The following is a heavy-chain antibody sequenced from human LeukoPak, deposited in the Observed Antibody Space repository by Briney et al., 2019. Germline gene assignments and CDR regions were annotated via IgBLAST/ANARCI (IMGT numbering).Heavy chain of an antibody. V-gene: IGHV3-21*01. CDR2: ISSSSSYI. D-gene: IGHD3-9*01. CDR3: ARGGLLTGYYLGLK. Sequence: SGGSLRLSCAASGFTFSSYSMTWVRQAPGKGLEWVSSISSSSSYIYYADSVKGRFTISRDNAKNSLYLQMNSLRAEDTAVYYCARGGLLTGYYLGLKWGQGTLVTVSS. CDR1: GFTFSSYS. J-gene: IGHJ4*02.